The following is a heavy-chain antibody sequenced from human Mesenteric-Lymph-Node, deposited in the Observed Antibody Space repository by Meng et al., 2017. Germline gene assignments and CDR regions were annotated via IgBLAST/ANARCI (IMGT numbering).Heavy chain of an antibody. CDR2: TSHSGST. J-gene: IGHJ4*02. D-gene: IGHD3-22*01. Sequence: QVQLQESGPGLVKPSETLSLTCAVSGGSISRSDWWSWVRQPPGKGLEWIGETSHSGSTNYSPSLKSRVIISLDKSKNQLSLKLNSVTAADTAVYYCASSDYYRSDYWGQGTLVTVSS. V-gene: IGHV4-4*02. CDR3: ASSDYYRSDY. CDR1: GGSISRSDW.